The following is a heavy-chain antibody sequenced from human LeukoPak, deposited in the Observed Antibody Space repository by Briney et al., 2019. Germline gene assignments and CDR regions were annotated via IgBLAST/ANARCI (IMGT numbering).Heavy chain of an antibody. D-gene: IGHD1-1*01. CDR2: ISGSGGTT. Sequence: PGGSLRLSCAASGIIFSSHAISWVRQAPGKGLEWVSAISGSGGTTYYADSVKGRLTISRDNSKNTLSLQMNSLRAEDTAVYYCAKEDTTGMTPLLDYWGQGTLVTVSS. V-gene: IGHV3-23*01. J-gene: IGHJ4*02. CDR3: AKEDTTGMTPLLDY. CDR1: GIIFSSHA.